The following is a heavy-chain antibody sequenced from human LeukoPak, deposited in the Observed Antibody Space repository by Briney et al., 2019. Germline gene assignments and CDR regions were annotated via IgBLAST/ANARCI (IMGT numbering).Heavy chain of an antibody. CDR3: ASEQLVPFYYFDY. D-gene: IGHD1-1*01. J-gene: IGHJ4*02. CDR2: IFYSGST. CDR1: GGSISSSSYY. Sequence: KSSETLSLTCTVSGGSISSSSYYWGWIRQSPGKELEWIGSIFYSGSTYYNPSLKSRVTISVDTSKNQFSLKLNSVTAADTAVYYCASEQLVPFYYFDYWGQGTLVTVSS. V-gene: IGHV4-39*01.